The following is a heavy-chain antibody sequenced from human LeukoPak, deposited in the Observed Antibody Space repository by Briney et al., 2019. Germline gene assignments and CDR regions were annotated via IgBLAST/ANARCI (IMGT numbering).Heavy chain of an antibody. J-gene: IGHJ4*02. CDR2: MNPNSGNT. CDR1: GYTFSSYD. Sequence: ASVKVSCKASGYTFSSYDINWVRQATGQGLEWMGWMNPNSGNTGYAQKFQGRVNMTRNTSISTAYMELSSLRSEDTAVYYCARKFLGSRGYYFDYWGLGTLVTVSS. V-gene: IGHV1-8*01. D-gene: IGHD3-10*01. CDR3: ARKFLGSRGYYFDY.